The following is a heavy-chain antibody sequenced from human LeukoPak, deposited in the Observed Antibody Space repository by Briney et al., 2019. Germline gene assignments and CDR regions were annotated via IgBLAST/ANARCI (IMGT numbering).Heavy chain of an antibody. J-gene: IGHJ5*02. CDR1: GYTFSDYY. D-gene: IGHD2-2*01. CDR3: ARDRYCSTTSCLSTWFDP. V-gene: IGHV1-2*02. CDR2: INPNSGGT. Sequence: VASVKVSCKASGYTFSDYYLHWVRQAPGQELEWMGWINPNSGGTDYAQKFQGRVTMTRDTSISTTYMELSRLRSDDTAVYYCARDRYCSTTSCLSTWFDPWGQGTLVTVSS.